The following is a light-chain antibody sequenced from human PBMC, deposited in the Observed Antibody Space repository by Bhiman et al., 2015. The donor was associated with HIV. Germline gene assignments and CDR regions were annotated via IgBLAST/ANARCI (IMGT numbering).Light chain of an antibody. V-gene: IGLV3-21*04. CDR3: QVWDTSGVWV. Sequence: SYVLTQPPSVSVAPGTTARIPCGGNNIGSESVHWYQLKPGQAPLLVIYLDSDRPSQIPERFSGSNSGNTATLTISRVEAGDEAEYYCQVWDTSGVWVFGGRTKLTV. J-gene: IGLJ3*02. CDR1: NIGSES. CDR2: LDS.